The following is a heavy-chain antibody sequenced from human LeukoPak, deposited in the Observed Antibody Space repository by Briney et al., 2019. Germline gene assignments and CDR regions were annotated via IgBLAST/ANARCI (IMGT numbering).Heavy chain of an antibody. CDR1: GGTFSSYA. V-gene: IGHV1-69*01. CDR3: ARTLAMARHLKAAFDI. CDR2: IIPIFGTA. Sequence: SVKVSCKAFGGTFSSYAISSVRQAPGQELEWMGGIIPIFGTANSAQKFKGRVTITADESTSTTYMELSSLRSEDTAVYYCARTLAMARHLKAAFDIWGRGKMVTVSS. J-gene: IGHJ3*02. D-gene: IGHD5-24*01.